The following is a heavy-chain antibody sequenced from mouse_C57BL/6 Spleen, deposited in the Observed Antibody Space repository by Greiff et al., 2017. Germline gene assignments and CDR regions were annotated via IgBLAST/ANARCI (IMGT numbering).Heavy chain of an antibody. Sequence: QVQLQQPGAELVMPGASVKLSCKASGYTFTSYWMHWVKQRPGQGLEWIGEIDPSDSYTNYNQKFKGKSTLTVDKSSSTAYMQLSSLTSEDSAVYYCARCNYDYDRDWYFDVWGTGTTVTVSS. V-gene: IGHV1-69*01. D-gene: IGHD2-4*01. CDR3: ARCNYDYDRDWYFDV. CDR2: IDPSDSYT. J-gene: IGHJ1*03. CDR1: GYTFTSYW.